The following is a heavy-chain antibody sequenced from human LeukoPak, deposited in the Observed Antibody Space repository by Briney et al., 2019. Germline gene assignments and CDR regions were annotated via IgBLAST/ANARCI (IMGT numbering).Heavy chain of an antibody. D-gene: IGHD6-13*01. CDR2: INPNSGGT. CDR3: ARGYPRIAAAGKEYFQH. CDR1: EYTFTGYY. J-gene: IGHJ1*01. V-gene: IGHV1-2*02. Sequence: ASVQVSCKASEYTFTGYYMHWVRQAPGQGLEWMGWINPNSGGTNYAQKFQGRVTMTRDTSISTAYMELSRLRSDDTAVYYCARGYPRIAAAGKEYFQHWGQGTLVTVSS.